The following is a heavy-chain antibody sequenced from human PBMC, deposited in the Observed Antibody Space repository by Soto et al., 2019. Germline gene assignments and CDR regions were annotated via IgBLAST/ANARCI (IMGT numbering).Heavy chain of an antibody. D-gene: IGHD2-15*01. V-gene: IGHV4-39*01. Sequence: PSETLSLTCNVSGGSVSSSSYYWGWIRQAPGKGLEWIVSTYYSAGTYYNPSLKSRITTSMDASKNQFSLTVTSVTAADTAIYYCARHAPRGYCSSWYFEDWGQGTPVTVSS. CDR1: GGSVSSSSYY. CDR2: TYYSAGT. J-gene: IGHJ4*02. CDR3: ARHAPRGYCSSWYFED.